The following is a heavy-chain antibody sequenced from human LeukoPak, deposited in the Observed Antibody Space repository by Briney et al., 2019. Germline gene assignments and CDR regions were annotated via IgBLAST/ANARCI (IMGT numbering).Heavy chain of an antibody. CDR2: TYYRSKWYN. Sequence: SQTLSLTCAISGDSVSSNSAAWNWIRQSPSRGLEWLGRTYYRSKWYNDYAVSVKGRITINPDTSKNQFSLQLNSVTPEDTAVYYCARVPAVAFYDSSGYYSRGVAFDIWGQGTMVTVSS. D-gene: IGHD3-22*01. CDR3: ARVPAVAFYDSSGYYSRGVAFDI. J-gene: IGHJ3*02. V-gene: IGHV6-1*01. CDR1: GDSVSSNSAA.